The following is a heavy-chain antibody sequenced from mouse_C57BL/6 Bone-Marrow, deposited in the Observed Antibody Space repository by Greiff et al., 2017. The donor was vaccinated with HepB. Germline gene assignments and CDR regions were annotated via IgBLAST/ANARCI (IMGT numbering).Heavy chain of an antibody. CDR2: ISSGGSYT. D-gene: IGHD1-1*01. V-gene: IGHV5-6*01. J-gene: IGHJ3*01. CDR3: ARPIYHYVSMSFAY. CDR1: GFTFSSYG. Sequence: EVMLVESGGDLVKPGGSLKLSCAAPGFTFSSYGMSWVRQTPYKRLEWVATISSGGSYTYYPDSVKGRFTISRDNAKNTLYLQMSSLKSEDTAMYYCARPIYHYVSMSFAYWGQGTLVPVSA.